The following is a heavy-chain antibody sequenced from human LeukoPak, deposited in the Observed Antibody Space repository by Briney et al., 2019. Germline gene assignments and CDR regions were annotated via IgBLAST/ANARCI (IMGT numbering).Heavy chain of an antibody. J-gene: IGHJ4*02. CDR1: GLPFGSYG. Sequence: GGSLRLSCAVSGLPFGSYGMTWVRQAPGKGLEWVSGITGNGVYTYYADSVKGRFTISRDNSKSTLSLQMNSLRAEDTAVYYCAKSYCGGDCGWGRGALVTVSS. D-gene: IGHD2-21*02. CDR3: AKSYCGGDCG. V-gene: IGHV3-23*01. CDR2: ITGNGVYT.